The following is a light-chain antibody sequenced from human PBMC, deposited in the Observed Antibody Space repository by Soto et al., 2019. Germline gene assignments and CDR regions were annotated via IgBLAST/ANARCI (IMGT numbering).Light chain of an antibody. CDR3: ASWDDSLSGYV. Sequence: QPVLTQPPSASGTPGQRVTISCSGSSSSIGTNYVYWYQQLPGTAPKLLIYKNNQRPSGVPDRFSGSKSGTSASLAISGLRSEDEADYHCASWDDSLSGYVFGTGTKLTVL. J-gene: IGLJ1*01. V-gene: IGLV1-47*01. CDR2: KNN. CDR1: SSSIGTNY.